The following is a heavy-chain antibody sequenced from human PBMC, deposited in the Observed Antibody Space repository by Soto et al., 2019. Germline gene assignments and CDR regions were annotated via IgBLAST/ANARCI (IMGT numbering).Heavy chain of an antibody. V-gene: IGHV3-48*02. CDR1: GFTFSRSS. CDR2: ISGGGTSI. CDR3: SSDGRKDLLLSSYNYYGMDV. Sequence: EVQLVESGGNLAQPGGSLRLSCAASGFTFSRSSMNWVRQAPGKGLEWVSSISGGGTSIDYADSVKGRFIISRDNAKNSLYLQMNSLRDEDTAVYYCSSDGRKDLLLSSYNYYGMDVWGQGTTVTVS. J-gene: IGHJ6*02. D-gene: IGHD2-15*01.